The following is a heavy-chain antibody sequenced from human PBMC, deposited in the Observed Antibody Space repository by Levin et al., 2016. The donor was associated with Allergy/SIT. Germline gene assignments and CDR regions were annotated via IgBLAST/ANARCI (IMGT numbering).Heavy chain of an antibody. CDR3: ARERKPIDAFDI. J-gene: IGHJ3*02. CDR2: IYYSGST. V-gene: IGHV4-59*01. CDR1: GGSISSYY. Sequence: GSLRLSCTVSGGSISSYYWSWIRQPPGKGLEWIGYIYYSGSTNYNPSLKSRVTISVDTSKNQFSLKLSSVTAADTAVYYCARERKPIDAFDIWGQGTMVTVS.